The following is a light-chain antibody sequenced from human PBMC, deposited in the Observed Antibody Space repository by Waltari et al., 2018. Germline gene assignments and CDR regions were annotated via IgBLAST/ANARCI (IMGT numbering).Light chain of an antibody. J-gene: IGKJ3*01. CDR3: MQSIQLPLFT. CDR2: EVS. Sequence: IVLTHTPLSLSVTPGQPASISCKSSQSLVHTDGKTYLYWYLQKAGQPPQLLIHEVSDRFTGVPPRFSGSGSGTDFTLKISRVEAEDVGIYYCMQSIQLPLFTFGPGTKVEIK. V-gene: IGKV2D-29*01. CDR1: QSLVHTDGKTY.